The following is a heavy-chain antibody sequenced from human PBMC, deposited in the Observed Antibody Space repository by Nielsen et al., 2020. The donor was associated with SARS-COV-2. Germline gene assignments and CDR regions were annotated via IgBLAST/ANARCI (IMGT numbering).Heavy chain of an antibody. CDR2: INHSGST. CDR3: ARGKRSFSGAFLNFYYYYYMDV. J-gene: IGHJ6*03. V-gene: IGHV4-34*01. Sequence: WIRQPPGKGLEWIGEINHSGSTNYNPSLKRRVTISVDTSKSQFSLRLNSVTAADTAVYFCARGKRSFSGAFLNFYYYYYMDVWGKGTTVTVSS. D-gene: IGHD3-3*01.